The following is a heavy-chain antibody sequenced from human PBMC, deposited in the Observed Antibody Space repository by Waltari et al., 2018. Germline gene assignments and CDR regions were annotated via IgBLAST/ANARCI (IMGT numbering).Heavy chain of an antibody. V-gene: IGHV1-18*01. D-gene: IGHD6-13*01. Sequence: QLQLVQSGAEVKKPGASVTVSCKGSGFIFSNYVITWVRQAPGQGLEWMGWISAYNGNTNYEQKFQGRVTMTTDTSTSTAYMELRSLRSDDTAVYYCARDDVDSSSFGGFWGQGTLVTVSS. CDR3: ARDDVDSSSFGGF. J-gene: IGHJ4*02. CDR2: ISAYNGNT. CDR1: GFIFSNYV.